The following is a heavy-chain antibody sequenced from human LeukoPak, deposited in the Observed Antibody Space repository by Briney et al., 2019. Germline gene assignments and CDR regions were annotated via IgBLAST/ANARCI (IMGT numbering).Heavy chain of an antibody. CDR1: GFTFSSYA. Sequence: PGGSLRLSCAASGFTFSSYAMSWVRQAPGKGLEWVSAISGSGGSTYYADSVKGRFTISRDNSKNTLYPQMNSLRAEDTAVYYCAKDQYSGSSYYFDYWGQGTLVTVSS. CDR3: AKDQYSGSSYYFDY. V-gene: IGHV3-23*01. CDR2: ISGSGGST. J-gene: IGHJ4*02. D-gene: IGHD1-26*01.